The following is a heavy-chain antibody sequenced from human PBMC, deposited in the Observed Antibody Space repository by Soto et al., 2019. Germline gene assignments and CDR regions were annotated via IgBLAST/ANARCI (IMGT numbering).Heavy chain of an antibody. D-gene: IGHD3-9*01. CDR3: ARLFYDILTGSTYGMDV. CDR1: GGSISSGGYS. Sequence: QLQLQESGSGLVKPSQTLSLTCAVSGGSISSGGYSWSWIRQPPGKGLEWIGYIYHSGSTYYNPSLKSRVTISVDRSKNQFSLKLSSVTAADTAVYYCARLFYDILTGSTYGMDVWGQGTTVTVSS. V-gene: IGHV4-30-2*01. J-gene: IGHJ6*02. CDR2: IYHSGST.